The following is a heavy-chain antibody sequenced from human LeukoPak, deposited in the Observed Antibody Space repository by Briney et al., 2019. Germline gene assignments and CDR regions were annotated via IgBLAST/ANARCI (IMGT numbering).Heavy chain of an antibody. D-gene: IGHD3-10*01. V-gene: IGHV1-2*02. CDR2: INPNSGGT. CDR3: GLLWFGELYGDSMDA. CDR1: GYTFTGYY. J-gene: IGHJ6*04. Sequence: GASVKVSCKASGYTFTGYYMHWVRQAPGQGLEWMGWINPNSGGTNYAQKFQGRVTMTRDTSISTAYMELSRLRSDDTAVYYCGLLWFGELYGDSMDASGEGSTVTLSS.